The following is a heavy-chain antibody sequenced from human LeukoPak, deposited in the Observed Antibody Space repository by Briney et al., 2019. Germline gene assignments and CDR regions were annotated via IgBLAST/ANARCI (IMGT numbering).Heavy chain of an antibody. Sequence: GGSLRLSYAASGVTFSSYGMHWVRQAPGKGLEWVALISSDGNDKLYGDSVKGRFTISRDDSKSTLYLQMNSPRAEDTAVYYCTTKVIRGNSGDDYDDWGQGTLVTVSS. CDR2: ISSDGNDK. J-gene: IGHJ4*02. CDR1: GVTFSSYG. D-gene: IGHD5-12*01. CDR3: TTKVIRGNSGDDYDD. V-gene: IGHV3-30*03.